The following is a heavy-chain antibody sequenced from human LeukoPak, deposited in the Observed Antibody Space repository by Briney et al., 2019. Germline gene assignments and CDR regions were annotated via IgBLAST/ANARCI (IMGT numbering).Heavy chain of an antibody. CDR1: GFTFSNSG. V-gene: IGHV1-58*01. J-gene: IGHJ5*02. CDR2: IGVGSGNT. Sequence: ASVKVSCKASGFTFSNSGVQWVRQARGQRFEWIGWIGVGSGNTNYAERFQEKVTITRDMSTSTAYMELSSLRSEDTAVYYCAADHDFSLSYDSYGPLDAWGQGTLVTVSS. D-gene: IGHD4-11*01. CDR3: AADHDFSLSYDSYGPLDA.